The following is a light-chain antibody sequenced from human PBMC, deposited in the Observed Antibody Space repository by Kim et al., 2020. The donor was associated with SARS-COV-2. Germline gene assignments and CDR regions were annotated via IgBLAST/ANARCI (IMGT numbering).Light chain of an antibody. CDR1: SPNIGNYY. J-gene: IGLJ3*02. CDR3: AAWDDSLSGPV. CDR2: RNN. V-gene: IGLV1-47*01. Sequence: GPRVPNSLSGSSPNIGNYYVYWYQQLPGTAPKLLIYRNNQRPSGVPDRFSGSKSGTSASLAISGLRSEDEADYYCAAWDDSLSGPVFGGGTKLTVL.